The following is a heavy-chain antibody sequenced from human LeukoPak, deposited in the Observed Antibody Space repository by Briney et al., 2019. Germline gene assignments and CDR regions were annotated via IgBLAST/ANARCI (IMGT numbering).Heavy chain of an antibody. V-gene: IGHV1-18*01. CDR2: ISTDYGDT. J-gene: IGHJ4*02. D-gene: IGHD2-2*01. CDR3: ARVQGGYCSSTSCYGGFDY. Sequence: ASVKVSCKSSGYTFTTYGITWVRQAPGQGLEWMGWISTDYGDTNYAQKLQGRVTVTTDTSTSTAYMELRSLRSDDTAVYYCARVQGGYCSSTSCYGGFDYWGQGTLVTVSS. CDR1: GYTFTTYG.